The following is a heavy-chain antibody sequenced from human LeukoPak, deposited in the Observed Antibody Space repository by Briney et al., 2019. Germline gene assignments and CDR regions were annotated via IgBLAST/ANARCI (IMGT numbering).Heavy chain of an antibody. J-gene: IGHJ4*02. D-gene: IGHD2-21*02. CDR2: IYSSGST. CDR3: ARFAYCGGHCWYYFDY. V-gene: IGHV4-59*01. Sequence: SETLSLTCTVSGGSISNYYWSWIRQPPGKGLEWIGYIYSSGSTNYNPSLKSRVTISVDTSKNQFSLKLSSVTAADTALYYCARFAYCGGHCWYYFDYWGQGSLVTVSS. CDR1: GGSISNYY.